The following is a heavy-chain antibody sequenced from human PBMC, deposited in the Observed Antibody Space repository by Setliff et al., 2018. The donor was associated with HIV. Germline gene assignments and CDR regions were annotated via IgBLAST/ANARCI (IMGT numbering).Heavy chain of an antibody. CDR3: AREFATGGVVVRNAFDI. CDR1: GFTFSSYE. J-gene: IGHJ3*02. V-gene: IGHV3-48*03. Sequence: GGSLRLSCAASGFTFSSYEMNWVRQAPGKGLEWVSYISSSGSTIYYADSVKGRFTISRDNAKNSLYLQMNSLRAEDTAVYYCAREFATGGVVVRNAFDIWGQGTMVTVS. D-gene: IGHD2-15*01. CDR2: ISSSGSTI.